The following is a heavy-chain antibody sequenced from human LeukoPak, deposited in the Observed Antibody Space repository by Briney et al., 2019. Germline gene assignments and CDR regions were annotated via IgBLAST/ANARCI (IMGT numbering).Heavy chain of an antibody. CDR3: ARDFPSYGMDV. V-gene: IGHV3-11*05. Sequence: GGSLRLSCVVSGIPFSDYYMNWIRLAPGKGLEWISYISASSSYTDYADSVKGRFTISRDNAKNSLYLQMNSLRAEDTALYYCARDFPSYGMDVWGQGTTVTVSS. CDR1: GIPFSDYY. J-gene: IGHJ6*02. CDR2: ISASSSYT.